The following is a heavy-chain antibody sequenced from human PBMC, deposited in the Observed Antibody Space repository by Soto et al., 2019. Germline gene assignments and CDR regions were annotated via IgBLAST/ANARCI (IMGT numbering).Heavy chain of an antibody. CDR2: MNPNSGNT. V-gene: IGHV1-8*01. D-gene: IGHD3-3*01. Sequence: ASVKVSCKASGYTFTSYDINWVRQATGQGLEWMGWMNPNSGNTGYAQKFQGRVTMTRNTSISTAYMELSSLRSEDTAVYYCVRFSYYDFWSGYYTDYYYYGMDVWGQGTTVTVSS. CDR3: VRFSYYDFWSGYYTDYYYYGMDV. J-gene: IGHJ6*02. CDR1: GYTFTSYD.